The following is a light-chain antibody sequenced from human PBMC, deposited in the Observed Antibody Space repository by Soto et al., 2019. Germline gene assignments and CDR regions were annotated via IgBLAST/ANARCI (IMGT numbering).Light chain of an antibody. Sequence: QSVLTQPPSASGTPGQRVTSSCSGSSSNIGSNYVYWYQQLPRTAPKLLISHNYERPSGVPDRFSGSKSGTSASLAISGLRSEDEADYYCATWDDTLSGPVFGGGTKLTVL. CDR2: HNY. CDR3: ATWDDTLSGPV. V-gene: IGLV1-47*02. J-gene: IGLJ2*01. CDR1: SSNIGSNY.